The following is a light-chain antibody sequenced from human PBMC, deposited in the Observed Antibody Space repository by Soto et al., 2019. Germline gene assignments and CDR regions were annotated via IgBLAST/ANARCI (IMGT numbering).Light chain of an antibody. CDR1: QSISSW. CDR2: KAS. Sequence: DIQMTQSPSTLSASVGDRVTITCRASQSISSWLAWYQQKPGKAPKLLIYKASSLESGVPSRFSGSGSGTEFTLTFSSLQPDDFATYYCQQYNSYPSTFGQGTKVEIK. J-gene: IGKJ1*01. CDR3: QQYNSYPST. V-gene: IGKV1-5*03.